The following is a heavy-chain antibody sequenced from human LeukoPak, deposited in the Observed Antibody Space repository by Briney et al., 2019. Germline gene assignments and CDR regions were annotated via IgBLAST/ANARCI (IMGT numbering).Heavy chain of an antibody. D-gene: IGHD3-22*01. J-gene: IGHJ4*02. CDR3: ARAPYDSSGYDY. CDR1: GGSITNGSYY. Sequence: SETLSLTCTVSGGSITNGSYYWVWIRQPPGKGLEWIGSLFDSGSTYYNPSLKSRVTISVGTSKKHFSLKLSSVTAAGTAVYYCARAPYDSSGYDYWGQGTLVTVSS. V-gene: IGHV4-39*07. CDR2: LFDSGST.